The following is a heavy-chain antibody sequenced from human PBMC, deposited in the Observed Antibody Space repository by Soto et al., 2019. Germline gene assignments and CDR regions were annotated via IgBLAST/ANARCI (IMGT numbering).Heavy chain of an antibody. Sequence: QVQLVQSGAEVKKPGASVKVSCKASGYTFTTHGISWVRQVPGQGLEWMGWVRGDNGHTNYAQSPQGRVTMTTDTSTNTAYMELMSLRSDDTAVYYCARDLGYCRSGTCYREWFDPWGQGTLVTVSS. J-gene: IGHJ5*02. CDR1: GYTFTTHG. CDR2: VRGDNGHT. CDR3: ARDLGYCRSGTCYREWFDP. V-gene: IGHV1-18*01. D-gene: IGHD2-15*01.